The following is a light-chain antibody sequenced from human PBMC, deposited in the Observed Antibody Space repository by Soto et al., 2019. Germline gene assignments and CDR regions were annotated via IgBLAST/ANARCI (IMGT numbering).Light chain of an antibody. CDR2: DAS. CDR3: QQYDNLPLT. Sequence: DTQMTQSVSSVSASVRNRVTITCQASQDISNYLNWYQQKPGKAPKLLIYDASNLETGVPSRFSGSGSGTDFTFTISSLQPEDITTYYCQQYDNLPLTFGPGAKVAI. CDR1: QDISNY. J-gene: IGKJ3*01. V-gene: IGKV1-33*01.